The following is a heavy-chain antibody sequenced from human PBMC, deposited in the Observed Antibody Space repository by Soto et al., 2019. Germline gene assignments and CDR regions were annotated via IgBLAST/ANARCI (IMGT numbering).Heavy chain of an antibody. J-gene: IGHJ4*02. CDR3: AEPPGGGGY. CDR2: IYSGGYT. Sequence: EVQLVESGGGLIQPGGSLRLSCAVSGFTVSNNYMSWVRQAPGKGLEGVSVIYSGGYTAYGDSVKGRFTISRDNSKNTLYLKMKSLGAAAPAVFYWAEPPGGGGYWGQGTLVTVSS. D-gene: IGHD3-10*01. V-gene: IGHV3-53*01. CDR1: GFTVSNNY.